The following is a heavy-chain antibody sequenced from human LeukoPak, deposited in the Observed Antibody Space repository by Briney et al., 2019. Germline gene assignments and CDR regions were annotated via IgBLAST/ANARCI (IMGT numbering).Heavy chain of an antibody. V-gene: IGHV1-18*01. D-gene: IGHD2-15*01. J-gene: IGHJ4*02. CDR3: ARASYCCDGSCYSDY. Sequence: ASVKVSCKASGYTFTSYSISWVRQAPGQGLEWMGWISAYNGNTIYAQKVKGRVTMTTDTSTSTAYMELRSLNSDDAAVYYCARASYCCDGSCYSDYWGQGTLVTVSS. CDR1: GYTFTSYS. CDR2: ISAYNGNT.